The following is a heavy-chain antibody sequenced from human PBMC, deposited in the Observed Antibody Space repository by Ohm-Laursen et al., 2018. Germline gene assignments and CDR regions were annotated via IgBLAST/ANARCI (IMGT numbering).Heavy chain of an antibody. CDR2: ISWNSGSI. CDR3: AKDGSGWYYFDY. Sequence: SLRLSCTASGFTFDDYAMHWVRQAPGKGLEWVSGISWNSGSIGYADSVKGRFTISRDNAKNSLYLQMNSLRAEDTALYYCAKDGSGWYYFDYWGQGTLVTVSS. J-gene: IGHJ4*02. V-gene: IGHV3-9*01. D-gene: IGHD6-19*01. CDR1: GFTFDDYA.